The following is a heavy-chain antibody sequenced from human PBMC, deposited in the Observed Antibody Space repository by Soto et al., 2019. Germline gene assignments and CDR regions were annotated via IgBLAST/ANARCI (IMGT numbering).Heavy chain of an antibody. D-gene: IGHD3-16*02. J-gene: IGHJ4*02. CDR3: AKDRDYDYIWGSYRSHSIDY. V-gene: IGHV1-18*01. Sequence: GASVKVSCKASGYTFTSYGISWVRQAPGQGLEWMGWISAYNGNTNYAQKLQGRVTMTTDTSTSTAYMELRSLRSDDTAVYYCAKDRDYDYIWGSYRSHSIDYWGKGTLVTLSS. CDR2: ISAYNGNT. CDR1: GYTFTSYG.